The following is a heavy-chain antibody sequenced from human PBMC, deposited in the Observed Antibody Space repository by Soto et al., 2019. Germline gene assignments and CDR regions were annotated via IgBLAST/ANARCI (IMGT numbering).Heavy chain of an antibody. CDR1: GYTFTSYD. CDR2: MNPNSGNT. CDR3: ARGLTIFGVVMTYYYRMDV. Sequence: QVQLVQSGAEVKKPGASVKVSCKASGYTFTSYDINWVRQATGQGLEWMGWMNPNSGNTGYAQKFQGRVTMTRNTSISTAYMELSSLRSEDTAVYYWARGLTIFGVVMTYYYRMDVWGQGPTVTVSS. V-gene: IGHV1-8*01. J-gene: IGHJ6*02. D-gene: IGHD3-3*01.